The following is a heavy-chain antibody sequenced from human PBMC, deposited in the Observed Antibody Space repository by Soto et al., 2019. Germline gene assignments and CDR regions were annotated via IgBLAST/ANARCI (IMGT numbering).Heavy chain of an antibody. CDR2: ISGGGDTT. J-gene: IGHJ4*02. CDR3: AKGRGGSGSLTPRVDF. V-gene: IGHV3-23*01. D-gene: IGHD3-10*01. Sequence: EVQLLESGGGLVQPGGSLRLSCAASGFTFKNYAMTWVRQAPGKGLEWVSAISGGGDTTSYADSVKGRFTVSRDGSKNTLYLQMSSLRAEDTGLYYCAKGRGGSGSLTPRVDFWGQGTLVTVSS. CDR1: GFTFKNYA.